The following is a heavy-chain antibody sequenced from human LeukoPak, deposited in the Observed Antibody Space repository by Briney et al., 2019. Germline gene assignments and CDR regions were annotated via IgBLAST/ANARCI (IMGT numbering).Heavy chain of an antibody. V-gene: IGHV4-59*01. CDR2: IYYSGDT. J-gene: IGHJ4*02. Sequence: PSETLSLTCTVSGDFISPYYWGWIRQPPGKGLEWIGYIYYSGDTTYNPSLKSRVTMSVDTSKNQFSLKLSSVTAADTAVYYCARDKQPGDYWGQGALVTVSS. CDR3: ARDKQPGDY. CDR1: GDFISPYY. D-gene: IGHD1-1*01.